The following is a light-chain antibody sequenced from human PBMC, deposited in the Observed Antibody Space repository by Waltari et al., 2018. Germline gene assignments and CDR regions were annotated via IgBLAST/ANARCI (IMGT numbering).Light chain of an antibody. J-gene: IGKJ4*01. Sequence: EIVMTQSPATLSVSPGDRATLSCRASQSVKSNLAWYQQRPGQTPRLLIYGASSRARGVPDRFSGSGSGTDFNLTISSLQAEDVAVYYCHQYYGAPLTFGGGTKVEIK. CDR3: HQYYGAPLT. CDR1: QSVKSN. CDR2: GAS. V-gene: IGKV3-15*01.